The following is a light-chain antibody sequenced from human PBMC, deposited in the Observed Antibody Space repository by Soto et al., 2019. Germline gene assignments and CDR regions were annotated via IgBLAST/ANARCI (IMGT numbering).Light chain of an antibody. Sequence: EIVMTQSPATLSVSPGERATLSCRASQSVARKLAWYQQKPGQAPRLLIHEASIRATGIPARFSGSGSGTEFTLTISSLQSEDFAVYYCQQYKNWPPITFGQGRLPEI. V-gene: IGKV3-15*01. CDR1: QSVARK. CDR2: EAS. J-gene: IGKJ5*01. CDR3: QQYKNWPPIT.